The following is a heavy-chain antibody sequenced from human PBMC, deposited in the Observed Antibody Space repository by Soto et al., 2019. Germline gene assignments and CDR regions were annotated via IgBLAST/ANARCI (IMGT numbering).Heavy chain of an antibody. CDR2: IYYSGST. D-gene: IGHD3-9*01. V-gene: IGHV4-59*08. CDR1: GGSISSYY. Sequence: PSETLSLTCTVSGGSISSYYWSWIRQPPGKGLEWIGYIYYSGSTNYNPSLKSRVTISVDTSKNQFSLKLSSVTAADTAVYYCARQGWTTYFDPWGQGTPVTVSS. J-gene: IGHJ5*02. CDR3: ARQGWTTYFDP.